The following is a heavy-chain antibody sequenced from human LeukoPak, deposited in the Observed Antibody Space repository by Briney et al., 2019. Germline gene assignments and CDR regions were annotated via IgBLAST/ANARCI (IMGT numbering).Heavy chain of an antibody. V-gene: IGHV3-21*01. J-gene: IGHJ5*02. CDR1: GFTFSSYE. Sequence: PGGSLRLSCAASGFTFSSYEMNWVRQAPGKGLEWVSSISSSSSYIYYADSVKGRFTISRDNAKNSLYLQMNSLRAEDTAVYYCERRGGYDILTGYKNWFDPWGQGTLVTVSS. CDR2: ISSSSSYI. D-gene: IGHD3-9*01. CDR3: ERRGGYDILTGYKNWFDP.